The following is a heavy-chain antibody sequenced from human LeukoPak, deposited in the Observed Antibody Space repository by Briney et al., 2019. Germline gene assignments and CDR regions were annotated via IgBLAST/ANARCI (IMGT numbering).Heavy chain of an antibody. J-gene: IGHJ4*02. CDR3: ARSPFDY. CDR1: GFTFNYYA. Sequence: PGGSLRLSCAASGFTFNYYAMSWVRQAPGKGLEWVSSISSSSSYADSVKGRFTISRDNAKNSVYLQMNSLRAEDTAVYYCARSPFDYWGQGTLVTVSS. CDR2: ISSSSS. V-gene: IGHV3-21*01.